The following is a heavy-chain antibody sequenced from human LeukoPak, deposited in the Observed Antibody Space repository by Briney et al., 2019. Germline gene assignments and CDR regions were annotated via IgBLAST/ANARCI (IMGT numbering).Heavy chain of an antibody. CDR2: IGHNGST. Sequence: PSETLSLTCAVYGGSFSGYNWTWIRQPPGKGLEWIGEIGHNGSTNYNPSLKGRVTISADTSKKQFSLKVTSVTAADTAVYYCARVPYDILTGYYYAFDYWGQGTLVTVSS. J-gene: IGHJ4*02. CDR1: GGSFSGYN. D-gene: IGHD3-9*01. CDR3: ARVPYDILTGYYYAFDY. V-gene: IGHV4-34*01.